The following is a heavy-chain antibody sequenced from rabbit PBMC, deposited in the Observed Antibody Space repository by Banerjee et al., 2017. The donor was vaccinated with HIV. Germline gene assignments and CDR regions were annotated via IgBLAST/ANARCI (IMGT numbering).Heavy chain of an antibody. CDR2: IYAGSSGST. D-gene: IGHD4-1*01. CDR1: GLDFSSSYW. CDR3: ARDLAGVIGWNFNL. Sequence: QSLEESGGDLVKPGASLTLTCTASGLDFSSSYWICWVRQAPGKGLEWIACIYAGSSGSTQYANWAKGRFTISRTSSTTVALQMTSLTAADTATHFCARDLAGVIGWNFNLWGPGTLVTVS. V-gene: IGHV1S40*01. J-gene: IGHJ4*01.